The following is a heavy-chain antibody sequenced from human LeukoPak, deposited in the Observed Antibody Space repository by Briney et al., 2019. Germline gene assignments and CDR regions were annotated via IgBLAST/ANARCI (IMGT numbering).Heavy chain of an antibody. J-gene: IGHJ4*02. CDR1: GGSISNYY. D-gene: IGHD3-10*01. CDR3: ARRRGDYGSGELDY. Sequence: PSETLSLTCTVSGGSISNYYWNWIRQPPGKGLEWIGSIYYSGSTNYNPSLQSRVTISVDTSRNHFSLKLTSVTAADTAIYYCARRRGDYGSGELDYWGQGTLVTVSS. V-gene: IGHV4-59*08. CDR2: IYYSGST.